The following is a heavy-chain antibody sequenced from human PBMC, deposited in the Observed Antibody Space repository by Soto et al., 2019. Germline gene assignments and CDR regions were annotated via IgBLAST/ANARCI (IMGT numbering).Heavy chain of an antibody. CDR3: ARRITMVRGPYYYYGMNV. V-gene: IGHV3-48*02. J-gene: IGHJ6*02. CDR2: ISSTSSTK. Sequence: GGSLRLSCDASGFTFSSHGMTWVRQAPGKGLEWVAFISSTSSTKNYADSVKGRFTISRDNTKNSLYLQMSSLRDEDTAVYYCARRITMVRGPYYYYGMNVWGQGTTVTVSS. CDR1: GFTFSSHG. D-gene: IGHD3-10*01.